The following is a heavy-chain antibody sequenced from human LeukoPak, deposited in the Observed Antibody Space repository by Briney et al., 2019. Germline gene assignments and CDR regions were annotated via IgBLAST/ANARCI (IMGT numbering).Heavy chain of an antibody. D-gene: IGHD3-3*01. CDR2: INHSGST. CDR1: GGSFSGYY. Sequence: SETLSLTCAVYGGSFSGYYWSWIRQPPGKGLEWIGEINHSGSTNYNPSLKSRVTISVDTSKNQFSLKLSSVTAADTAVYYCARVFSEYYDFWSGYYNDYWGQGTLVTVSS. V-gene: IGHV4-34*01. J-gene: IGHJ4*02. CDR3: ARVFSEYYDFWSGYYNDY.